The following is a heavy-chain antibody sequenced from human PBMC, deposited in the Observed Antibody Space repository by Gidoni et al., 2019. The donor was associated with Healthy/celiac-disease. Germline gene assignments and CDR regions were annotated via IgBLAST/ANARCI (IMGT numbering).Heavy chain of an antibody. CDR3: ARANGAFDI. V-gene: IGHV1-69*06. CDR1: GGTFSSYA. J-gene: IGHJ3*02. CDR2: IIPIFGTA. Sequence: QLQLLHSGSPVTKPGSSVRVSCKPSGGTFSSYAISWVLQDPGQGLEWMGGIIPIFGTANYAQKFQGRVTITADKSTSTAYMELSSLRSEDKDVEYGARANGAFDIWGQGTMVTVSS.